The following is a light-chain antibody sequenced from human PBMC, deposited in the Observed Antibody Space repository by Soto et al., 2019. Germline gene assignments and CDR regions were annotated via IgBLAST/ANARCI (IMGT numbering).Light chain of an antibody. CDR1: QGIRND. V-gene: IGKV1-6*01. CDR2: VAS. CDR3: MQGTHWPIT. Sequence: AIQMTQSPSSLSASVGDRVTITCRASQGIRNDLGWYQQKPGKAPKLLIYVASSLQSGVPSRFSGSGSGTDFALKISRVEAEDVGVYYCMQGTHWPITFGQGTRLEI. J-gene: IGKJ5*01.